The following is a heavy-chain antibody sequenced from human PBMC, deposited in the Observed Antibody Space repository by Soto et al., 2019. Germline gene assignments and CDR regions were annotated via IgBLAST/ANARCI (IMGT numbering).Heavy chain of an antibody. Sequence: QVQLQESGPGLVKPSETLSLTCTVSGGSIRSYYWSWIRQPPGKGLEWIGYIYYSGSTNYNPSLRSRVTISVDTSKNQFSLKLSSVTAADTAVYYCATNLRGYSGYDFGSFDYWGQGTLVTVSS. V-gene: IGHV4-59*01. D-gene: IGHD5-12*01. J-gene: IGHJ4*02. CDR3: ATNLRGYSGYDFGSFDY. CDR2: IYYSGST. CDR1: GGSIRSYY.